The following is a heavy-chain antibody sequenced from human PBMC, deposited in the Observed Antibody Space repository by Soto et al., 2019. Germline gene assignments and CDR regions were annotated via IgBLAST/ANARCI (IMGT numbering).Heavy chain of an antibody. Sequence: GSLGLCCATYVITFSNHGVRWVRQAPGGGLEWVSSMSGSSSTTYYADSVRGRFTISRDRSKNTLYLQMSSLRAEDTALYYCAKNQERELPRVIDFWGQGTLVTVSS. J-gene: IGHJ4*02. CDR3: AKNQERELPRVIDF. CDR2: MSGSSSTT. D-gene: IGHD1-7*01. CDR1: VITFSNHG. V-gene: IGHV3-23*01.